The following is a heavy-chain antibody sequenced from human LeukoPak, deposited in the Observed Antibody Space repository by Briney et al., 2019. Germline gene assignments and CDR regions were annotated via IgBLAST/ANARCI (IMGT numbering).Heavy chain of an antibody. CDR3: ATVRRFLEWLVDY. CDR2: ISGSGGST. Sequence: PGGSLRLSRAASGFTFSSYAMSWVRQAPGEGLEWVSAISGSGGSTYYADSVKGRFTISRDNSKNTLYLQMNSLRAEDTAVYYCATVRRFLEWLVDYWGQGTLVTVSS. D-gene: IGHD3-3*01. CDR1: GFTFSSYA. J-gene: IGHJ4*02. V-gene: IGHV3-23*01.